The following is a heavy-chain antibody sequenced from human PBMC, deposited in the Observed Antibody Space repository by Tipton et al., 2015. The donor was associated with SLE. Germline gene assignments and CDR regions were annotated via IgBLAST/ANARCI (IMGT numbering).Heavy chain of an antibody. Sequence: TLSLTCAVYGGSFSGYYWSWIRQPPGKGLEWIGEINYSGGTNYNPSLKSRVTISVDTSKNQFSLKLRSVTAADTAVYYCARAPGLDRDYYYYYYMDVWGKGTAVTVSS. V-gene: IGHV4-34*01. J-gene: IGHJ6*03. D-gene: IGHD3/OR15-3a*01. CDR3: ARAPGLDRDYYYYYYMDV. CDR1: GGSFSGYY. CDR2: INYSGGT.